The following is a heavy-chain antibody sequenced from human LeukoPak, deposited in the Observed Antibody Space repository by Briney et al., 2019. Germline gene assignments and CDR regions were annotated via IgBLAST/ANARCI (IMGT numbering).Heavy chain of an antibody. CDR2: IDPDGRTT. CDR1: GFPFINNW. Sequence: PGGSLRLSCAASGFPFINNWMTWVRQAPGKGLVWVSRIDPDGRTTNYADSVKGRFTISRDNAKNTLYLQMNSLSVEDTAVYYCTRAGNYRFDYWGPGTLVTVSS. V-gene: IGHV3-74*01. CDR3: TRAGNYRFDY. D-gene: IGHD1-7*01. J-gene: IGHJ4*02.